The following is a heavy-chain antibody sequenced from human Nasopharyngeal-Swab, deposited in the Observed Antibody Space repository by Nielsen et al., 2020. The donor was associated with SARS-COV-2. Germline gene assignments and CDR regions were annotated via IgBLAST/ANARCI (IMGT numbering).Heavy chain of an antibody. Sequence: SETLSLACVVSGGSISDYHWSWIRQPPGKGLEWIGEMKPTGRTNYNPSLKSRITISVDTSKNQFLLKLSSVTAADPAVYYCAGHPEDFDYWGQGTLVTVSS. CDR1: GGSISDYH. J-gene: IGHJ4*02. CDR3: AGHPEDFDY. V-gene: IGHV4-34*01. CDR2: MKPTGRT.